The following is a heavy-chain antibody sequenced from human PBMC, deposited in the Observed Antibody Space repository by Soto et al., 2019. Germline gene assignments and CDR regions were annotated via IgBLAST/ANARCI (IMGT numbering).Heavy chain of an antibody. J-gene: IGHJ6*02. Sequence: GASVKASCKASRYTFTGYYMHWVRQAPGQGLEWMGWINPNSGGTNYAQKFQGWVTMTRDTSISTAYMELSRLRSDDTAVYYCARASDYYDSSGYYFGYYYYGMDVWGQGTTVTVS. D-gene: IGHD3-22*01. CDR3: ARASDYYDSSGYYFGYYYYGMDV. V-gene: IGHV1-2*04. CDR1: RYTFTGYY. CDR2: INPNSGGT.